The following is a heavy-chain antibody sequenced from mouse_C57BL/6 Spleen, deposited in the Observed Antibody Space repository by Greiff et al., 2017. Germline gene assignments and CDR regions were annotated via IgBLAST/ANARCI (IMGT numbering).Heavy chain of an antibody. J-gene: IGHJ2*01. CDR1: GYTFTSYC. D-gene: IGHD1-1*01. V-gene: IGHV1-64*01. CDR2: IHPNSGST. Sequence: VQLQQSGAELVKPGASVKLSCKASGYTFTSYCMHWVKQRPGQGLEWIGMIHPNSGSTNYNEKFKSKATLTVDKSSSTAYMQLSSLTSEDSAVYYCARFYYGSSYFDYWGQGTTLTVSS. CDR3: ARFYYGSSYFDY.